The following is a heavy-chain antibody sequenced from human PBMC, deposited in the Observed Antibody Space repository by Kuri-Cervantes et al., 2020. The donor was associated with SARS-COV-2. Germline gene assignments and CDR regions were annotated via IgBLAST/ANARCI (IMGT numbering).Heavy chain of an antibody. CDR1: GFTFIKYG. V-gene: IGHV1-18*04. CDR2: ISAYNGNT. CDR3: ARRSGYYYDSSGYDY. J-gene: IGHJ4*02. D-gene: IGHD3-22*01. Sequence: ASVKVSCKASGFTFIKYGITWVRQAPGQGLEWMGWISAYNGNTTYAQKLQGRVTMTTDTSTSTAYMELRSLRSDDTAVYYCARRSGYYYDSSGYDYWGQGTLVTVSS.